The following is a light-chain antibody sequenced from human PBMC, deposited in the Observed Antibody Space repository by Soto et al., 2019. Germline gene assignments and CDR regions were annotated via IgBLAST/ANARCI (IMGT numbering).Light chain of an antibody. V-gene: IGKV3-11*01. Sequence: EIVMTQSPATLSLSPGERATLSCRASQSVSSYLAWYQQKPGQAPRLLIYDASNRATGIPARFSGSGSGTDFTLTISSLEPEDFAVYYCQQYGSSQTFGQGTKADI. CDR1: QSVSSY. CDR2: DAS. J-gene: IGKJ1*01. CDR3: QQYGSSQT.